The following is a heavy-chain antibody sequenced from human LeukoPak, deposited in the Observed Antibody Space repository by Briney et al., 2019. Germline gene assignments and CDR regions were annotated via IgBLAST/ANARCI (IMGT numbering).Heavy chain of an antibody. CDR1: GFTFSSYW. D-gene: IGHD3-16*02. CDR2: IKEDGSEK. CDR3: ARDYDYVWGSYRYNYFDY. Sequence: GGSLRLSCAASGFTFSSYWMSWVRQAPGKGLEWVANIKEDGSEKEYVDSVKGRFTISRDNAKNTLYLQMNSLRAEDTAVYYCARDYDYVWGSYRYNYFDYWGQGTLVTVSS. J-gene: IGHJ4*02. V-gene: IGHV3-7*01.